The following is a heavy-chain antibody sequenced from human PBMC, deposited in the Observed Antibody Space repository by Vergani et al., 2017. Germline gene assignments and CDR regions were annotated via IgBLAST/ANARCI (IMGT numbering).Heavy chain of an antibody. CDR1: GGSISSSSYY. V-gene: IGHV4-39*01. Sequence: QLQLQESGPGLVKPSETLSLTCTVSGGSISSSSYYWGWIRQPPGKGLEWIGSIYYSGSTYYNPSLKSRVTISVDTSKNQFSLKLSSVTAADTAVYYCARVEMATISKYYYYYYGMDVWGQXP. J-gene: IGHJ6*02. CDR2: IYYSGST. D-gene: IGHD5-24*01. CDR3: ARVEMATISKYYYYYYGMDV.